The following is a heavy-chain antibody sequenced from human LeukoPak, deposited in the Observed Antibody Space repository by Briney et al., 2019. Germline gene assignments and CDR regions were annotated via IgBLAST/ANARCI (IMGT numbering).Heavy chain of an antibody. CDR1: GGTFSSYA. Sequence: SVTVSCKASGGTFSSYAISWVRQAPGQGLEWMGGIIPIFGTANYAQKFQGRVTITADESTSTAYMELSSLRSEDTAVYYCATRPDYYDSSGYYPRFDYWGQGTPVTVSS. D-gene: IGHD3-22*01. V-gene: IGHV1-69*01. CDR2: IIPIFGTA. CDR3: ATRPDYYDSSGYYPRFDY. J-gene: IGHJ4*02.